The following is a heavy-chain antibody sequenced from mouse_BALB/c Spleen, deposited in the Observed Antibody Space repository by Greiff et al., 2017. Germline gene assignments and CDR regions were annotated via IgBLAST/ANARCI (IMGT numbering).Heavy chain of an antibody. D-gene: IGHD2-4*01. CDR3: ARSDDYDGRGFAY. CDR1: GYSITSDYA. V-gene: IGHV3-2*02. Sequence: EVKLQESGPGLVKPSQSLSLTCTVTGYSITSDYAWNWIRQFPGNKLEWMGYISYSGSTSYNPSLKSRISITRDTSKNQFFLQLNSVTTEDTATYYCARSDDYDGRGFAYWGQGTLVTVSA. J-gene: IGHJ3*01. CDR2: ISYSGST.